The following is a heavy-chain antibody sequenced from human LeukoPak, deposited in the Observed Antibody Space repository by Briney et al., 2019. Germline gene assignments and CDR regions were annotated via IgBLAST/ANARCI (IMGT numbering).Heavy chain of an antibody. J-gene: IGHJ4*02. CDR1: GFTFSSHW. CDR2: IKQDGSEK. V-gene: IGHV3-7*04. Sequence: GGSLRLSCTVGGFTFSSHWMSWVRQAPGKGLEWVANIKQDGSEKYYVDSVKGRFTSSRDNAKNSLYLQMNSLRAEDTAVYYCARRGTSRSSYYFDYWGQGTLVTVSS. CDR3: ARRGTSRSSYYFDY.